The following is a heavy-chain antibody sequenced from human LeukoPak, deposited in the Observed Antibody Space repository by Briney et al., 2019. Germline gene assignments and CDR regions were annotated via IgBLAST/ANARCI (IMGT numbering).Heavy chain of an antibody. V-gene: IGHV3-53*04. CDR2: IYSGGST. CDR1: GFTVSSNY. CDR3: ARDPGRGYYYYGMDV. D-gene: IGHD1-1*01. Sequence: GSLRLSCAASGFTVSSNYMSWVRQAPGKGLEWVSVIYSGGSTYYADSVKGRFTISRHNSKNTLYLQMNSLRAEDTAVYYCARDPGRGYYYYGMDVWGQGTTVTVSS. J-gene: IGHJ6*02.